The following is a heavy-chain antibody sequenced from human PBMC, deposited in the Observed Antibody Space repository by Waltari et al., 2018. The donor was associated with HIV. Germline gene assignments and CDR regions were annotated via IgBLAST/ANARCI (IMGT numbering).Heavy chain of an antibody. CDR3: AREMATTYFDL. D-gene: IGHD5-12*01. V-gene: IGHV4-34*01. Sequence: QVQLQQWGAGLLKPSETLSLTCAVYGASFSGYYWSWIRQPPGKGLEWIGEINHSGSTNYNPSLKSRVTISVDTSKNQFSLKLSAVTAADTAVYYCAREMATTYFDLWGRGTLVTVSS. J-gene: IGHJ2*01. CDR1: GASFSGYY. CDR2: INHSGST.